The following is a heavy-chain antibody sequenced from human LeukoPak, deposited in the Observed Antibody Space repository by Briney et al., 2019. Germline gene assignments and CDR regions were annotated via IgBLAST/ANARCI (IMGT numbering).Heavy chain of an antibody. V-gene: IGHV3-15*01. CDR3: TTGIFDY. Sequence: GVSLRLSCVASGFTFSDDYMSWIRQAPGTGLEWVGRIKSKTDGRTTDYAALVKGRFTISRDDSKNTLYLQMNSLKTEDTAVYYCTTGIFDYWGEGTLVTVSS. D-gene: IGHD1-14*01. CDR2: IKSKTDGRTT. J-gene: IGHJ4*02. CDR1: GFTFSDDY.